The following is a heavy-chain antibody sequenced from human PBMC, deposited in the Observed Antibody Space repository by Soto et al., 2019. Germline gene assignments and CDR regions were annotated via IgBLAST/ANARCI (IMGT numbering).Heavy chain of an antibody. D-gene: IGHD3-3*01. CDR1: GGSLTSYF. Sequence: QVQLQESGPGRVKPSETLSLNCSVSGGSLTSYFWSWIRQPPGKGLAWLGYIYYSGYTNYNPSLKSRVTISRDTSKNQFSLRLTSVTAADTAVYYCARRWSGIDYWGQGTLVTVSS. CDR3: ARRWSGIDY. V-gene: IGHV4-59*08. J-gene: IGHJ4*02. CDR2: IYYSGYT.